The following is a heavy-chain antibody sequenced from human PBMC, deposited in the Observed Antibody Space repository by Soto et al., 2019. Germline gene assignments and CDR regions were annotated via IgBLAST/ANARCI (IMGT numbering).Heavy chain of an antibody. CDR3: ARSPYADALDI. Sequence: SETLSLTCAVSGYSITNVNWWAWIRQPPGKGLEWIGYIFHSGTTHYNPSLKSRVTMSVDTSKNQFSLKVDSLTAEDTAVYYCARSPYADALDIWGQGTMVTVS. CDR2: IFHSGTT. CDR1: GYSITNVNW. J-gene: IGHJ3*02. V-gene: IGHV4-28*01. D-gene: IGHD2-2*01.